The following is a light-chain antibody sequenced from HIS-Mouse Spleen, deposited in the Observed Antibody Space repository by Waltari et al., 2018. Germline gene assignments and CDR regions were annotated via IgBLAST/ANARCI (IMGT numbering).Light chain of an antibody. J-gene: IGKJ3*01. Sequence: DIQMTQSPSSLSASVGARVIITCEASQDISNYLNWYQQKPGKAPKLLIYDASNLETGVPSRFSGSGSGTDFTFTISSLQPEDIATYYGQQYVKLPFTCGPVTRVGI. CDR1: QDISNY. CDR3: QQYVKLPFT. V-gene: IGKV1-33*01. CDR2: DAS.